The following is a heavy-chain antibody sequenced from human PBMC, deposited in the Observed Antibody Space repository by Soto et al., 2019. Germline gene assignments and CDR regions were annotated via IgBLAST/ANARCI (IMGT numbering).Heavy chain of an antibody. D-gene: IGHD3-10*01. V-gene: IGHV4-59*08. J-gene: IGHJ4*02. Sequence: SETLSLTCTVSGGSISSYYWSWIRQPPGKGLEWIGYIYYSGSTNYNPSLKSRVTISVDTSKNQFSLKPSSVTAADTAVYYCARVRGSGSYYNVNDYWGQGTLVTVSS. CDR1: GGSISSYY. CDR2: IYYSGST. CDR3: ARVRGSGSYYNVNDY.